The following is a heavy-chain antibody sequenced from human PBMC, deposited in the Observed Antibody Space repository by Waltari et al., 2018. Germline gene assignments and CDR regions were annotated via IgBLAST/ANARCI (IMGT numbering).Heavy chain of an antibody. CDR1: GYTFTSND. J-gene: IGHJ4*02. Sequence: VQLVQSGAEVKKPGASVKVSCKASGYTFTSNDINWVRQATGQGPEWMGWMNPNNGNTGYAQKFQGRGTLTRDTSKSTAYMELSSLRSEDTAVYYCARTICSSTDCDGFDYWGQGTLVTVSS. CDR3: ARTICSSTDCDGFDY. CDR2: MNPNNGNT. V-gene: IGHV1-8*01. D-gene: IGHD2-2*01.